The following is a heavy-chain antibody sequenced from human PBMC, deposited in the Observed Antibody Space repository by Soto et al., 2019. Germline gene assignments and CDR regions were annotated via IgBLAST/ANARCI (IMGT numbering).Heavy chain of an antibody. CDR2: SDWEEEK. Sequence: CGPTLMNPRQTRILTWALSGFSLSRRGISLSLIRQPPGKALDVGGLSDWEEEKFDSPCLRTRLTVSKDTSKSQVGLTLTNVDPVDTATHYCTRSNNWNYEYYFDYWGPGTLVTVSS. D-gene: IGHD1-7*01. V-gene: IGHV2-70*01. J-gene: IGHJ4*02. CDR3: TRSNNWNYEYYFDY. CDR1: GFSLSRRGIS.